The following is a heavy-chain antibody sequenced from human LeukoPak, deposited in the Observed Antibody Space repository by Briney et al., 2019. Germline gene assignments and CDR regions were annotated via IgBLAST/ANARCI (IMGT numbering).Heavy chain of an antibody. Sequence: GGTLRLSCAPSGFIFSHHGMNWVRQAPGKGLEWVSGIRADAVTTYYADSVKGRFIISRDNSKNTVYLQMNSLSAEDAAVYYCVKDDGWVQYANWGQGTLVTVSS. CDR1: GFIFSHHG. D-gene: IGHD5-24*01. V-gene: IGHV3-23*01. CDR3: VKDDGWVQYAN. CDR2: IRADAVTT. J-gene: IGHJ4*02.